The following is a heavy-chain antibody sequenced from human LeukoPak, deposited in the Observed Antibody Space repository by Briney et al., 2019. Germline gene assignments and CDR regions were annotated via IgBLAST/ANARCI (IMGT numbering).Heavy chain of an antibody. CDR1: GGSISSYY. D-gene: IGHD3-10*01. CDR3: ARAGITMVRGP. V-gene: IGHV4-59*01. Sequence: SETLSLTCTGSGGSISSYYWSWIRQPPGKGVEWIGYIYYSGSTNYNPSLKSRVTISVDTSKNQFSLKLSSVTAADTAVYYCARAGITMVRGPWGQGTLVTVSS. CDR2: IYYSGST. J-gene: IGHJ5*02.